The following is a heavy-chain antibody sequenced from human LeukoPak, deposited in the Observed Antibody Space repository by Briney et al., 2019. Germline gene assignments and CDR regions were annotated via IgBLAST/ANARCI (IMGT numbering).Heavy chain of an antibody. CDR2: ISNSGST. J-gene: IGHJ4*02. CDR3: VRQALRGGYYYFFDF. Sequence: SETLSLTCTVSGDSISSYYWSWIRQPPGKEMEWIGYISNSGSTNYNPSLKSRITISVDTSKKQLSLKVSSVTAADTAVYYCVRQALRGGYYYFFDFWGQGILVTVSS. D-gene: IGHD3-3*01. CDR1: GDSISSYY. V-gene: IGHV4-59*08.